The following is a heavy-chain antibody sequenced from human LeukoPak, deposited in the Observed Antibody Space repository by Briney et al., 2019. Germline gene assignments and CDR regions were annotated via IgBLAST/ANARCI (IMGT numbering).Heavy chain of an antibody. D-gene: IGHD4-17*01. J-gene: IGHJ4*02. CDR1: GFPFSSYG. Sequence: PGGSLRLSCVASGFPFSSYGMNWVRQAPGKGLEWVSYISGSVSTIYYADSVKGRFTISRDNAKNSVYLQMNSLRAEDTAVYYCARHLYGGDCWGQGTLVTVSS. V-gene: IGHV3-48*03. CDR2: ISGSVSTI. CDR3: ARHLYGGDC.